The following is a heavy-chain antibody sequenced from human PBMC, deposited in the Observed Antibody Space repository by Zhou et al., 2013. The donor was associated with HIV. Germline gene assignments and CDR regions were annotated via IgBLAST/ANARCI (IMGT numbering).Heavy chain of an antibody. CDR1: GYNFITYD. CDR2: MNPNDGNT. D-gene: IGHD6-25*01. CDR3: ARAFPKPYIRAASLDP. V-gene: IGHV1-8*01. J-gene: IGHJ5*02. Sequence: VQLVQSGAEMKKPGASVRVSCRASGYNFITYDIDWVRQASGQGLEWLGWMNPNDGNTGYAQQFQGRVTMTRNTAINTAYMELTGLTSEDTAVYYCARAFPKPYIRAASLDPWGPEPWSPSPQ.